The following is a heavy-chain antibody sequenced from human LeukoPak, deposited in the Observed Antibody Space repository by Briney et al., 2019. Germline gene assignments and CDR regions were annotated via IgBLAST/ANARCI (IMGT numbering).Heavy chain of an antibody. CDR2: IYHIGST. Sequence: PSETLSLTCTVSGGSISSGYYWGWIRPPPGKGLEWIGSIYHIGSTNYNPSLKSRVTMSVDTSKNQFSLKLSSVTAADTAVYYCARFVYGDYYYYMDVWGKGTTVTISS. CDR1: GGSISSGYY. CDR3: ARFVYGDYYYYMDV. V-gene: IGHV4-38-2*02. D-gene: IGHD5/OR15-5a*01. J-gene: IGHJ6*03.